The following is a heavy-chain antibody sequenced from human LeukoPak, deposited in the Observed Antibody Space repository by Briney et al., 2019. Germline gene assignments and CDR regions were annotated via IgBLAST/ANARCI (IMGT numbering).Heavy chain of an antibody. Sequence: GESLRLSCAASGFTFSSHWMHWVRQAPGKGLVWVSRINNEGSITTYADSAQGRFTISRDNAKNTLYLQMNSLRVEDTAVYYCARDFNWNPPDSWGQGTLVTVSS. J-gene: IGHJ4*02. D-gene: IGHD1-1*01. CDR1: GFTFSSHW. CDR2: INNEGSIT. CDR3: ARDFNWNPPDS. V-gene: IGHV3-74*01.